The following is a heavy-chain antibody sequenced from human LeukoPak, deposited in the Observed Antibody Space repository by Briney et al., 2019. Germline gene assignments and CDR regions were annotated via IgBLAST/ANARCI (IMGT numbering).Heavy chain of an antibody. J-gene: IGHJ5*02. CDR1: GGSFSGYY. V-gene: IGHV4-59*08. Sequence: SETLSLTCAVYGGSFSGYYWSWIRQPPGKGLEWIGYIYYSGSTNYNPSLKSRVTISVDTSKNQFSLKLSSVTAADTAVYYCARQLGYYYDSSGSNGWFDPWGQGTLATVSS. D-gene: IGHD3-22*01. CDR2: IYYSGST. CDR3: ARQLGYYYDSSGSNGWFDP.